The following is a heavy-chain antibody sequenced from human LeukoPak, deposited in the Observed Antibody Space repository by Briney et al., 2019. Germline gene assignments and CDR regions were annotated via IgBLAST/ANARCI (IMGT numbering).Heavy chain of an antibody. CDR2: IYYSGST. CDR3: ARAVGSVDWLLTYYFDY. V-gene: IGHV4-39*07. CDR1: GGSISSSSYY. Sequence: SETLSLTCTVSGGSISSSSYYWGWIRQPPGKGLEWIGSIYYSGSTYYNPSLKSRVTISVDTSKNQFSLKLSSVTAADTAVYYCARAVGSVDWLLTYYFDYWGQGTLVTVSS. D-gene: IGHD3-9*01. J-gene: IGHJ4*02.